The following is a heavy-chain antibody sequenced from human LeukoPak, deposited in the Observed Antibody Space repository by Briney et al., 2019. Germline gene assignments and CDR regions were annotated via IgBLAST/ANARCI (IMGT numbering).Heavy chain of an antibody. CDR3: ARDLFSGSYYSGAFDT. CDR1: GYTFTGYY. J-gene: IGHJ3*02. CDR2: INPNSGGT. D-gene: IGHD1-26*01. V-gene: IGHV1-2*02. Sequence: ASVKVSCKASGYTFTGYYMHWVRQAPGQGLEWMGWINPNSGGTNYAQKFQGRGTMTRDTSISTAYMELSRLRSDDTAVYYCARDLFSGSYYSGAFDTWGQGTMVTVSS.